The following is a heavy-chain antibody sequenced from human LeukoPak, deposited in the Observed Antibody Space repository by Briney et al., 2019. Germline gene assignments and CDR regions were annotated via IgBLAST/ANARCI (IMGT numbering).Heavy chain of an antibody. CDR3: ARLRYFDWLHKGAFDI. CDR2: INHSGST. V-gene: IGHV4-34*01. CDR1: GGSFSGYY. J-gene: IGHJ3*02. Sequence: SETLSLTCAVYGGSFSGYYWSWIRQPPGKGLEWIREINHSGSTNYNPSLKSRVTISVDTSKNQFSLKLSSVTAADTAVYYCARLRYFDWLHKGAFDIWGQGTMVTVSS. D-gene: IGHD3-9*01.